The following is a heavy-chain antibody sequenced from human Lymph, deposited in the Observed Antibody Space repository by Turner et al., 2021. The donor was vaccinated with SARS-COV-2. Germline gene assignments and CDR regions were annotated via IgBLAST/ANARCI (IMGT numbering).Heavy chain of an antibody. CDR1: GGSISSYF. CDR2: IYYSGST. V-gene: IGHV4-59*13. CDR3: ARDRTSYGDYWAGYYYGMDV. Sequence: QVQLQESGPGLVKPSETLSLTCTVSGGSISSYFWSWIRQPPGKGLEWIAYIYYSGSTNYNPSLKSRVTISVDTSKNQFSLRLSSVTAADTAVYYCARDRTSYGDYWAGYYYGMDVWGQGTTVTVS. J-gene: IGHJ6*02. D-gene: IGHD4-17*01.